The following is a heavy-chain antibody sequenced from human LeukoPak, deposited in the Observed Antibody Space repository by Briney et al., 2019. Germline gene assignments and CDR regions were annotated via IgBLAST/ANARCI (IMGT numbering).Heavy chain of an antibody. CDR3: ARVETYYYDNSGSSGAFDI. CDR1: GGSFSGYY. J-gene: IGHJ3*02. Sequence: SSETLSLTCAVYGGSFSGYYWSWIRQPPGKGLEWIGEINHSGSTNYNPSLKSRVTISVDTSKNQFSLKLSSVTAADTAVYYCARVETYYYDNSGSSGAFDIWGQGTMVTVSS. D-gene: IGHD3-22*01. CDR2: INHSGST. V-gene: IGHV4-34*01.